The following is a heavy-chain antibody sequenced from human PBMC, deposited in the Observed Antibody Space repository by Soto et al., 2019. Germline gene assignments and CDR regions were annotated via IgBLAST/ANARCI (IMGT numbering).Heavy chain of an antibody. CDR3: ARAMVHYYYYGMDV. Sequence: QLQLQESGPGLVKPSETLSLTCTVSGGSISSSSYYWGWIRQPPGKGLEWIGSIYYSGSTYYNPSLKSRVTIAVDTSKNQFSLKLRSVTAADTAVYYCARAMVHYYYYGMDVWGQGTTVIVSS. D-gene: IGHD2-8*01. CDR1: GGSISSSSYY. CDR2: IYYSGST. J-gene: IGHJ6*02. V-gene: IGHV4-39*01.